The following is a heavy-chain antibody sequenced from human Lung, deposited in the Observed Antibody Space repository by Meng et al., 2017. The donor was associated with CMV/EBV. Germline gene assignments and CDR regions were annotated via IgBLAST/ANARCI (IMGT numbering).Heavy chain of an antibody. CDR1: GYTFTHHG. D-gene: IGHD6-13*01. Sequence: QSGAEVKKPGASVRVSCKSSGYTFTHHGISCKRQAPGQGLEGMGWISCYNGDTNYAQKFQGRVTMTTDTSTSTAYMDLRSLRSDDTAVYYCAREVSSSWFAGDWFDPWGQGTLVTVSS. CDR3: AREVSSSWFAGDWFDP. J-gene: IGHJ5*02. CDR2: ISCYNGDT. V-gene: IGHV1-18*01.